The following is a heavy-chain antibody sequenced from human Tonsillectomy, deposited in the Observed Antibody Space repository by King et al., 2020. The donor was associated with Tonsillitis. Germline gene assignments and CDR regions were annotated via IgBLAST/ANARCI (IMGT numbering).Heavy chain of an antibody. J-gene: IGHJ4*02. V-gene: IGHV3-30-3*01. CDR1: GFIFNNYA. CDR2: ISYDGNDE. CDR3: TRDPYYYDRSGYEGGFFDL. Sequence: VQLVESGGGVVQPGRSLRLSCAASGFIFNNYAMHWVRQAPGKGLEWVAVISYDGNDEFYAGSVEGRFTISRDSSKNTLYLQMNSLRPEDTALYYCTRDPYYYDRSGYEGGFFDLWGQGTLVTVSS. D-gene: IGHD3-22*01.